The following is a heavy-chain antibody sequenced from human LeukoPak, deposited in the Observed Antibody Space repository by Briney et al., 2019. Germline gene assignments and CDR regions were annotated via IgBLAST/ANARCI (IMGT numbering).Heavy chain of an antibody. CDR3: TRDQNYGDYVSIFDY. Sequence: GGSLRLSCTASGFTFGDYAMSWFRQAPGKGLEWGGFIRSKAYGGTTEYAASVKGRFTISRDDSKSIAYLQMNSLKTEETAVYYCTRDQNYGDYVSIFDYWGQGTLVTVSS. D-gene: IGHD4-17*01. J-gene: IGHJ4*02. V-gene: IGHV3-49*03. CDR2: IRSKAYGGTT. CDR1: GFTFGDYA.